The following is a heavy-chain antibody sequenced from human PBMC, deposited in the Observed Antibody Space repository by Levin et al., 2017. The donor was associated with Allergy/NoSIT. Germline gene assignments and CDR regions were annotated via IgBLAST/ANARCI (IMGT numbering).Heavy chain of an antibody. V-gene: IGHV4-39*01. CDR2: IYYSGST. J-gene: IGHJ4*02. Sequence: ESLKISCTVSGGSISSSSYYWGWIRQPPGKGLEWIGSIYYSGSTYYNPSLKSRVTISVDTSKNQFSLKLSSVTAADTAVYYCASSLTMVRGGFDYWGQGTLVTVSS. CDR3: ASSLTMVRGGFDY. D-gene: IGHD3-10*01. CDR1: GGSISSSSYY.